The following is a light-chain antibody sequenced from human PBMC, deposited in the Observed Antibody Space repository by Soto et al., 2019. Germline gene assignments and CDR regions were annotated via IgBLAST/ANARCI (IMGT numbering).Light chain of an antibody. CDR3: TSFTSSNTWV. Sequence: QSVLAQPASVSGSPGQSITISYTGTSSDVGGYNYVSWFQQHPGKAPKLKIYEVSNRPSGVSNRFSGSKSGYTASLTISELQAEDEADYYCTSFTSSNTWVFGGGTKVTVL. J-gene: IGLJ3*02. CDR1: SSDVGGYNY. CDR2: EVS. V-gene: IGLV2-14*03.